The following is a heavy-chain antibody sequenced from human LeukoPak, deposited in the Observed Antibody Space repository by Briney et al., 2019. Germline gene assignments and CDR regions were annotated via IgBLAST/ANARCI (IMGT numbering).Heavy chain of an antibody. CDR3: ARGHSNYDGIDY. CDR1: GFTVSSNY. D-gene: IGHD4-11*01. CDR2: IYSGGST. Sequence: GGSLRLSCAASGFTVSSNYMSWVRQAPGKGLEWVSVIYSGGSTYYADSVKGRFTVSRDNSKNTLYLQMNSLRAEDTAVYYCARGHSNYDGIDYWGQGTLVTVSS. V-gene: IGHV3-53*01. J-gene: IGHJ4*02.